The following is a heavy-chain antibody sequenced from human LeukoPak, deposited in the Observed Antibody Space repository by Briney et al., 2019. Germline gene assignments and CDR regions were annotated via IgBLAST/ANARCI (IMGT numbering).Heavy chain of an antibody. CDR3: ARGISARPDY. V-gene: IGHV1-2*06. Sequence: AASVKVSCKASGYIFTGYYMHWVRQAPGQGLEWMGRINPNSGGTNYAQKFQGRVTMTRDMYISTAYVELSRLRSDATAVYYCARGISARPDYWGQGTLVTVSS. CDR2: INPNSGGT. D-gene: IGHD6-6*01. CDR1: GYIFTGYY. J-gene: IGHJ4*02.